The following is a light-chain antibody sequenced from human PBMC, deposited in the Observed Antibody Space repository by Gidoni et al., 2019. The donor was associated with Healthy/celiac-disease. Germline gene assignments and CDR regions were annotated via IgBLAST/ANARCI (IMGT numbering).Light chain of an antibody. V-gene: IGKV3-15*01. CDR1: QTVNSN. J-gene: IGKJ1*01. CDR3: QQYNNWPRT. Sequence: EIMMTQSPATLSVSPGERATLSCRASQTVNSNLVWYKQKPGQAPRLLIYGASTRATGIPARFSGSGSGTEFTLTISSLQSEDFAVYYCQQYNNWPRTFGQGTKVEIK. CDR2: GAS.